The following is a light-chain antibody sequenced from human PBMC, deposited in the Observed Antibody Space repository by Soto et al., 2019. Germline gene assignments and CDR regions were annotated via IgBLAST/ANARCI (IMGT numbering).Light chain of an antibody. V-gene: IGLV2-14*01. CDR3: LSKTSSISYV. CDR2: EAS. CDR1: TIDVGGYNY. Sequence: QSALTQPASVSGSPGQSITISCTGTTIDVGGYNYVSWYQQHPGKVPKLLIHEASNRPSGVSNRFSGSKSGNTASLTISGLQAEDEADYYCLSKTSSISYVFGTGTKLTVL. J-gene: IGLJ1*01.